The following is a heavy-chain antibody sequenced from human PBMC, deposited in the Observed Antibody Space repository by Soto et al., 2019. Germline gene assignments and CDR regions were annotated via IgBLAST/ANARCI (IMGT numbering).Heavy chain of an antibody. V-gene: IGHV4-59*11. J-gene: IGHJ6*02. CDR3: AGTPYSSGWGRYYYYGMDV. CDR1: GGSISSHY. Sequence: PSETLSLTCTVSGGSISSHYWSWIRQPPGKGLEWIGYIYYSGSTNHNPSLKSRVTISVDTSKNQFSLKLSSVTAADTAVYYCAGTPYSSGWGRYYYYGMDVWGQGTTVTVSS. CDR2: IYYSGST. D-gene: IGHD6-19*01.